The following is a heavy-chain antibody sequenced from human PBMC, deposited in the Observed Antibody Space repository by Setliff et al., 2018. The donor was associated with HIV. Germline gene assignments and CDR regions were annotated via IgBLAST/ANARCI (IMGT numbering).Heavy chain of an antibody. V-gene: IGHV3-33*04. J-gene: IGHJ4*01. D-gene: IGHD3-16*01. Sequence: GGSLRLSCAASGLNLTRCDMHWVRQAPGKGLDWLAVLWFDGNNRKYVASVKGRFTISRDTSKNTLYLQLDSLTVEDTAIYYCATSPPGGSSDYIWGSDYFDHWGHGALVTVSS. CDR3: ATSPPGGSSDYIWGSDYFDH. CDR2: LWFDGNNR. CDR1: GLNLTRCD.